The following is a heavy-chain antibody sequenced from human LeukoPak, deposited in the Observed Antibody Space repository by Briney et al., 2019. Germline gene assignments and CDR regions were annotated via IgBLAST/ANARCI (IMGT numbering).Heavy chain of an antibody. CDR2: INHSGST. D-gene: IGHD4-17*01. V-gene: IGHV4-34*01. CDR1: GFTFSSYA. J-gene: IGHJ4*02. Sequence: GSLRLSCAASGFTFSSYAMHWIRQPPGKGLEWIGEINHSGSTNYNPSLKSRVTISVDTSKNQFSLKLSSVTAADTAVYYCARRPTALRGRLDYWGQGTLVTVSS. CDR3: ARRPTALRGRLDY.